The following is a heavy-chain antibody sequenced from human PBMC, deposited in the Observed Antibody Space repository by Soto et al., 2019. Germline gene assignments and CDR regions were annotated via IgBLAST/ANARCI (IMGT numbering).Heavy chain of an antibody. D-gene: IGHD5-18*01. CDR1: GFTFSSYA. Sequence: EVQLLESGGGLVQPGGSLRLSCAASGFTFSSYAMSWVRQAPGKGLEWVSAISGSGGSTYYADSVKGRFTISRDNCKNTLYLQINSLRAEDTAVYYCAIQLSFWGGDYFDYLGQGTLVTVSS. J-gene: IGHJ4*02. V-gene: IGHV3-23*01. CDR2: ISGSGGST. CDR3: AIQLSFWGGDYFDY.